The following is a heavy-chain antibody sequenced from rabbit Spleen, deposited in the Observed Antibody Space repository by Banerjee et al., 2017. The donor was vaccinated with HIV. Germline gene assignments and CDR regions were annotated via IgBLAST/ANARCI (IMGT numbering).Heavy chain of an antibody. CDR1: GIDLSDHHY. CDR2: IDGGRTGSI. CDR3: VRGASSSGYYSL. J-gene: IGHJ4*01. V-gene: IGHV1S40*01. Sequence: GIDLSDHHYMCWVRQAPGKGLEWIACIDGGRTGSIYYASWAKGRFTISKTSSTTVTLQVTSLTAADTATYFCVRGASSSGYYSLWGQGTLVTVS. D-gene: IGHD1-1*01.